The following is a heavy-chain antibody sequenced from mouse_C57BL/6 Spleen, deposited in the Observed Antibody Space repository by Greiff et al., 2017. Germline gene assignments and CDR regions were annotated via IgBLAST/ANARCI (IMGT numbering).Heavy chain of an antibody. Sequence: QVHVKQPGAELVKPGASVKLSCKASGYTFTSYWMHWVKQRPGRGLEWIGRIDPNSGGTKYNEKFKSKATLTVDKPSSTAYMQLSSLTSEDSAVYYCARERVYGNYDWYFDVWGTGTTVTVSS. D-gene: IGHD2-1*01. J-gene: IGHJ1*03. V-gene: IGHV1-72*01. CDR1: GYTFTSYW. CDR3: ARERVYGNYDWYFDV. CDR2: IDPNSGGT.